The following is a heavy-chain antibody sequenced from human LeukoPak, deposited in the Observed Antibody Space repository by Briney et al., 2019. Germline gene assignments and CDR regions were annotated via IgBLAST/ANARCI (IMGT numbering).Heavy chain of an antibody. Sequence: ASVKVSCKASGYTFSNYGIMWVRQAPGQGLEWMGWISGYNGNANYGEKFQGRVAMTTDTSTSTAYMELGSLRSDDTAVFYCARGQKGFGESTDAFDIWGQGTMVTVSS. V-gene: IGHV1-18*01. CDR2: ISGYNGNA. CDR1: GYTFSNYG. D-gene: IGHD3-10*01. J-gene: IGHJ3*02. CDR3: ARGQKGFGESTDAFDI.